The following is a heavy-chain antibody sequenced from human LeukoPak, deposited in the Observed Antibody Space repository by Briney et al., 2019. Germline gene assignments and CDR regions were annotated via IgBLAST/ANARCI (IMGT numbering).Heavy chain of an antibody. D-gene: IGHD3-10*01. Sequence: PWGSLRLSCAASVFTFSSCAMSWVRQGPGRGLEWVSAVTGSGGSLHYADSVKGRFTISRDNSKSTLYLQMDSLRAEDTAVYYCAKDQRMVRGPKDAWGLGTLVTVSS. J-gene: IGHJ5*02. CDR1: VFTFSSCA. CDR3: AKDQRMVRGPKDA. V-gene: IGHV3-23*01. CDR2: VTGSGGSL.